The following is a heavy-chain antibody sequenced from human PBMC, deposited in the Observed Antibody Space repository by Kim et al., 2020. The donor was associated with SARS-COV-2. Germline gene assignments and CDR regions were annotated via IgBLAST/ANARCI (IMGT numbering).Heavy chain of an antibody. CDR3: AKDQAVIYDILTGYYKTGFDY. J-gene: IGHJ4*02. CDR2: IWYDGSNK. CDR1: GFTFSSYG. Sequence: GGSLRLSCAASGFTFSSYGMHWVRQAPGKGLEWVAVIWYDGSNKYYADSVKGRFTISRDNSKNTLYLQMNSLRAEDTAVYYCAKDQAVIYDILTGYYKTGFDYRGQGTLVTVSS. D-gene: IGHD3-9*01. V-gene: IGHV3-33*06.